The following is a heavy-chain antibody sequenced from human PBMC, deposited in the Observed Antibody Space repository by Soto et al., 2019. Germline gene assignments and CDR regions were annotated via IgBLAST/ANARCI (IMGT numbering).Heavy chain of an antibody. CDR1: GGSISSGGYS. D-gene: IGHD3-22*01. Sequence: SETLSLTCAVSGGSISSGGYSWSWIRQPPGKGLEWIGYIYHSGSTYYNPSLKSRVTISVDRSKNQFSLKLSSVTAADTAVYYCARAESTYYYDSSGYSNWFDPWGQGTLVTVSS. V-gene: IGHV4-30-2*01. CDR2: IYHSGST. CDR3: ARAESTYYYDSSGYSNWFDP. J-gene: IGHJ5*02.